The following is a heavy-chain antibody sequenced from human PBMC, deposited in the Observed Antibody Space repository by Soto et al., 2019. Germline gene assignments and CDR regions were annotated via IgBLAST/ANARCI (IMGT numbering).Heavy chain of an antibody. J-gene: IGHJ4*02. D-gene: IGHD5-12*01. CDR1: GGTFSSYT. V-gene: IGHV1-69*04. Sequence: ASVKVSCKASGGTFSSYTISWVRQAPGQGLEWMGRIIPILGIANYAQKFQGRVTITADKSTSTAYMELSSLRSEDTAVYYCARDPYSGYDSGPFDYWGQGTLVPVSS. CDR2: IIPILGIA. CDR3: ARDPYSGYDSGPFDY.